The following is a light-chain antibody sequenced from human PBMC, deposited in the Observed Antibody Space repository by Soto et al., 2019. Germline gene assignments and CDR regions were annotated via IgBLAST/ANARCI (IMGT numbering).Light chain of an antibody. V-gene: IGLV1-51*01. Sequence: QSVLTQPPSVSAAPGQKVTISCSGSSSNIGNNYVSWYQQFPGTAPKLLICDTNQRPSGIPDRFSGSKSGTSATLAITGLQAGDEADYYCGTWDSSLSAEVFGGGTKVTV. CDR3: GTWDSSLSAEV. J-gene: IGLJ2*01. CDR2: DTN. CDR1: SSNIGNNY.